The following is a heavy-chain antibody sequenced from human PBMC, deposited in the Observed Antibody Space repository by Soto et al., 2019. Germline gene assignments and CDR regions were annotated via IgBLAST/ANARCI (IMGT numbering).Heavy chain of an antibody. CDR1: GFTFSRFW. V-gene: IGHV3-7*03. CDR3: SHGYYQYFES. Sequence: GXSLRLSCAASGFTFSRFWLNWVRQAPGEGLEWVANINQYENVKQYSASVRGRFTISRDDSENTLYLQMNSLKTEDTAVYYCSHGYYQYFESWGQGTLVTVSS. CDR2: INQYENVK. J-gene: IGHJ4*02. D-gene: IGHD5-18*01.